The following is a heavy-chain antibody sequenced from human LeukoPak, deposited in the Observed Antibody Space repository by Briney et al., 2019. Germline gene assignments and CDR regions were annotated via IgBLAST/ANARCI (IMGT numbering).Heavy chain of an antibody. V-gene: IGHV3-33*01. CDR3: ARVAPMYSTSLYYLDY. CDR2: IWYDGGNK. D-gene: IGHD2-2*01. CDR1: GFTFSSHV. J-gene: IGHJ4*02. Sequence: GGSLRLSCAASGFTFSSHVMHWVRQAPGKGLEWVAVIWYDGGNKYYADSVKGRFTISRDNSKNTLYQQMNSLRAEDTAIYYCARVAPMYSTSLYYLDYWGQGTLVTVSS.